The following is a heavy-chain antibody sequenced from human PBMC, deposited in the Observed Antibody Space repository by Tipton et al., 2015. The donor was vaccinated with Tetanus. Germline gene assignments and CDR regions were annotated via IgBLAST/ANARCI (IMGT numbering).Heavy chain of an antibody. CDR3: AGASEGAAAP. D-gene: IGHD6-13*01. V-gene: IGHV1-2*02. J-gene: IGHJ5*02. Sequence: QLVQSGADVKKPGESVKVSCKASGYTFTGNYIHWVRQAPGQGLEWMGWMNPNSGGPDYAQKFQGRVTMTRDTSISTAYIELSRLRSDDTGVYYCAGASEGAAAPWGQGALVTVST. CDR1: GYTFTGNY. CDR2: MNPNSGGP.